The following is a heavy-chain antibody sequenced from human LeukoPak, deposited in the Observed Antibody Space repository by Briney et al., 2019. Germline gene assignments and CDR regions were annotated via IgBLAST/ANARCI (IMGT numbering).Heavy chain of an antibody. CDR1: GYTFTGYY. CDR3: ARVFYAKDIVVVPAYYYYYLDV. D-gene: IGHD2-2*01. CDR2: INPNSGGT. J-gene: IGHJ6*03. Sequence: ASVKVSCKASGYTFTGYYMHWVRQAPGQGLEWMGWINPNSGGTNYAKKFQGRVTMTRDTSISTAYMEVSRLRSDDTAVYYCARVFYAKDIVVVPAYYYYYLDVWGKGTTVTVSS. V-gene: IGHV1-2*02.